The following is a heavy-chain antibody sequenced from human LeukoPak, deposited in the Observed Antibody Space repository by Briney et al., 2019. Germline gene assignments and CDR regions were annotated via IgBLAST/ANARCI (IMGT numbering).Heavy chain of an antibody. D-gene: IGHD2-15*01. Sequence: ASMKVSCKASGYTFTGYYIHWLRQAPGQGLEWMGFINPNSGGTNYAQKFQGRVTMTRDTSISTAYMELSRLRSDDTAAYSCARGRGGGYFDFWGQETLVTVSS. CDR2: INPNSGGT. CDR3: ARGRGGGYFDF. V-gene: IGHV1-2*02. J-gene: IGHJ4*02. CDR1: GYTFTGYY.